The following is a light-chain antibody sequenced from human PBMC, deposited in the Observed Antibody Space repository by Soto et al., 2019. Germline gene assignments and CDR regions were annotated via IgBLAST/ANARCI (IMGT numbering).Light chain of an antibody. J-gene: IGLJ3*02. Sequence: QSALTQPASVSGSPGQSITISYTGTSSDVGGYNYVSWYQHHPGKVPKLMIYDVSNRPSGVSNRFSGSKSGNTASLTISGLQAEDEADYYCSSYTSSSTWVFGGGTKLTVL. CDR3: SSYTSSSTWV. CDR2: DVS. CDR1: SSDVGGYNY. V-gene: IGLV2-14*03.